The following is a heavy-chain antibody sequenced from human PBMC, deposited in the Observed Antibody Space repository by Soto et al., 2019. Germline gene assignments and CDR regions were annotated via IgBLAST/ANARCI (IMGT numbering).Heavy chain of an antibody. CDR3: AREPYGDSQYFDY. J-gene: IGHJ4*02. CDR2: ISHDGRVT. CDR1: GFTFNSLS. D-gene: IGHD2-21*02. V-gene: IGHV3-30*04. Sequence: QVQLVESGGGMVQPGTSLRLSCAASGFTFNSLSLHWVRQRPDKGLAWVAVISHDGRVTFYADFVKGRFTVSRDNSKNTTFLQVNSLRAEDTAVYYCAREPYGDSQYFDYWGQGTLVTVSS.